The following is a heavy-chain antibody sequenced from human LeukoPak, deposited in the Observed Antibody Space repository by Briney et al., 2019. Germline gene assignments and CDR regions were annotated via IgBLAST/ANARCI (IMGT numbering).Heavy chain of an antibody. CDR2: IYYSGST. J-gene: IGHJ4*02. V-gene: IGHV4-59*01. Sequence: SETLSLTCTVSGGSISSYYWSWIRQPPGKGLEWIGYIYYSGSTNYNPSLKSRVTISVDTSKNQFSLKLSSVTAADTAVCYCASSLGSANYFDYWGQGTLVTVSS. D-gene: IGHD1-26*01. CDR1: GGSISSYY. CDR3: ASSLGSANYFDY.